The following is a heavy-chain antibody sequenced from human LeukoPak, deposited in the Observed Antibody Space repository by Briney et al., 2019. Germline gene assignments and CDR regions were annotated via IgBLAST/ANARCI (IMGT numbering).Heavy chain of an antibody. CDR2: ISVSGINA. CDR1: GFTFSSYV. V-gene: IGHV3-23*01. J-gene: IGHJ3*02. D-gene: IGHD1-26*01. CDR3: ARAKRYRGSFADAFDI. Sequence: GGSLRLSCAASGFTFSSYVMSWVRQPPGKGLEWVSVISVSGINAHYGDSVKGRFTTSRDNSKNTLYLQMNSLRVEDTAVYYCARAKRYRGSFADAFDIWGQGTMVTVSS.